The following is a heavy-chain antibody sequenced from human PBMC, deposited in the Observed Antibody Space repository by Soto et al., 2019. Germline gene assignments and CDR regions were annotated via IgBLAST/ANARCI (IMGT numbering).Heavy chain of an antibody. Sequence: QVQLVQSGAEVKKPGASVKVSCKASGYTFTSYGVSWVRQAPGQGLEWMGWISAYNGNTKYAQKLQGRVTMTTDTSTNTAYMDLRSLSSDDTAVYYCARDSPPVDYWGKGTLVTVSS. J-gene: IGHJ4*02. CDR3: ARDSPPVDY. CDR1: GYTFTSYG. CDR2: ISAYNGNT. V-gene: IGHV1-18*01.